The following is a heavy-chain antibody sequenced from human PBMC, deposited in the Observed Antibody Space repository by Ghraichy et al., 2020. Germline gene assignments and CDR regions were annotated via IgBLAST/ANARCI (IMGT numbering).Heavy chain of an antibody. D-gene: IGHD6-19*01. CDR1: GFTFSSYS. Sequence: GESLNISCEVSGFTFSSYSMNWVRQAPGKGLEWVSYISSGSITIYYADSVKGRFTISRDNAKNSLYLQMNSLRAEDTAVYYCAREPGSGWDPFDYWGQGTLVTVSS. J-gene: IGHJ4*02. V-gene: IGHV3-48*01. CDR3: AREPGSGWDPFDY. CDR2: ISSGSITI.